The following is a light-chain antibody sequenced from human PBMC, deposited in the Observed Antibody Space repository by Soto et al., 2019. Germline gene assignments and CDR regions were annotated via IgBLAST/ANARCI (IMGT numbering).Light chain of an antibody. V-gene: IGKV3-11*01. J-gene: IGKJ5*01. CDR1: QGVSSY. CDR3: QQRSNWLIA. CDR2: EAS. Sequence: EIVLTQSPATLSLSPVERATLSCRASQGVSSYLAWYQQKPGQAPRLLIYEASNRATGIPARFSGSGSGTDFTLTISSLEPEDFAVYYCQQRSNWLIAFGQGTRLEIK.